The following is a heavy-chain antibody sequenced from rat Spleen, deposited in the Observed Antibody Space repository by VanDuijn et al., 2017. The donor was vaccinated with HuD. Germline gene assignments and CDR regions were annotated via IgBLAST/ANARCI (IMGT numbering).Heavy chain of an antibody. J-gene: IGHJ3*01. V-gene: IGHV2-15*01. CDR1: GFSLISYH. CDR3: TSPFRWFAY. CDR2: IWTDGNT. Sequence: QVQLKESGPGLVQPSQTLSLTCTVSGFSLISYHVTWVRQPPGKGLEWMGVIWTDGNTAYNSLLKSRLSISRDTSKSQVFLKMHSLQTEDTAIYFCTSPFRWFAYWGQGTLVTVSS.